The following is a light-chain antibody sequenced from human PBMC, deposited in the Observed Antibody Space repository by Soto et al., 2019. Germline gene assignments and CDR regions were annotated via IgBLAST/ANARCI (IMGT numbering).Light chain of an antibody. CDR1: SSDVGTYDF. Sequence: QSALTQPASVSGSPGQSITISCTGTSSDVGTYDFVSWYQQHPGEAPKLIIYEVSNRPSGVSNRFSGSKSGNTASLTISGLQDEDESDYYCTSYTTSSTLVFGGGTKLTVL. CDR2: EVS. CDR3: TSYTTSSTLV. J-gene: IGLJ3*02. V-gene: IGLV2-14*01.